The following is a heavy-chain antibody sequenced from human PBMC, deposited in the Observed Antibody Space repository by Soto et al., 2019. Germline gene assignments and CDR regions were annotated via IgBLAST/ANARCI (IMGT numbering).Heavy chain of an antibody. V-gene: IGHV4-39*01. Sequence: SETLSLTCTVSGGSISSSSYYWGWIRQPPGKGLEWIGSIYYSGSTYYNPSLKGRVTISVDTSKNQFPLKLSSVTAADTAVYYCARQGRLLWFGELLFQYYYYGMDVWGQGTTVTVSS. CDR2: IYYSGST. CDR3: ARQGRLLWFGELLFQYYYYGMDV. J-gene: IGHJ6*02. D-gene: IGHD3-10*01. CDR1: GGSISSSSYY.